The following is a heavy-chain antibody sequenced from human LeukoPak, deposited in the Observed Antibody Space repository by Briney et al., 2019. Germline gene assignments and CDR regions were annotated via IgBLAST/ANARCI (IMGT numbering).Heavy chain of an antibody. D-gene: IGHD2-2*01. V-gene: IGHV4-39*07. CDR2: INHSGST. J-gene: IGHJ6*02. CDR3: AGYCSSTSCLLGMDV. Sequence: SETLSLTCTVSGGSISSSSYYWSWIRQPPGKGLEWIGEINHSGSTNYNPSLKSRVTISVDTSKNQFSLKLSSVTAADTAVYYCAGYCSSTSCLLGMDVWGQGTTVTVSS. CDR1: GGSISSSSYY.